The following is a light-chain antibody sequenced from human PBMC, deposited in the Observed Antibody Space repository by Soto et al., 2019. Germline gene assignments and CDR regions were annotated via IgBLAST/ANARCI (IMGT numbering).Light chain of an antibody. CDR1: QSISSW. CDR2: KAS. J-gene: IGKJ4*01. CDR3: QHYNGYPLT. Sequence: DIQMTQSPSTLSASVGDRVTITCRASQSISSWLAWYQQKPGKAPKLLIYKASNLESGVPSRFSGSGSGTEFTLTISSLQPDDFATFYCQHYNGYPLTFGGGTKVEIK. V-gene: IGKV1-5*03.